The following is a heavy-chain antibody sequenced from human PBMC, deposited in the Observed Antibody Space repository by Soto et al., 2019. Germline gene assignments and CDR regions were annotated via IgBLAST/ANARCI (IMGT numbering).Heavy chain of an antibody. Sequence: QLQLQESGPGLVKPSETLSLTCTVSGGSISSSSYYWGWIRQPPGKGLEWIGSIYYSGSTYYNPSRKGRVTISPDTPKNQFSLKLSSVTAADTAVYYCARRASMVRGVIIDNWFDPWGQGTLVTVSS. V-gene: IGHV4-39*01. D-gene: IGHD3-10*01. J-gene: IGHJ5*02. CDR3: ARRASMVRGVIIDNWFDP. CDR1: GGSISSSSYY. CDR2: IYYSGST.